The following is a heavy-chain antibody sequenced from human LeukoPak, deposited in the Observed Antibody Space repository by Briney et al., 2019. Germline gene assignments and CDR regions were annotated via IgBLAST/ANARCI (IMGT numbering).Heavy chain of an antibody. CDR2: IIPIFGTA. CDR3: ARDLSTEIVVVPAAPRAFDI. V-gene: IGHV1-69*13. J-gene: IGHJ3*02. Sequence: SVKVSCKASGGTFSSYAISWVRQAPGQELEWMGGIIPIFGTANYAQKFQGRVTITADESTSTAYMKLSSLRSEDTAVYYCARDLSTEIVVVPAAPRAFDIWGQGTMVTVSS. CDR1: GGTFSSYA. D-gene: IGHD2-2*01.